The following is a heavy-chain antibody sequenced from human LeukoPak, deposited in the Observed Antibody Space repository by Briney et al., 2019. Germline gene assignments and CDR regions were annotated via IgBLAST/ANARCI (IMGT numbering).Heavy chain of an antibody. D-gene: IGHD5-12*01. Sequence: PGGSLRLSCAVSGFTFSSYAISWVRQAPGKGLEWVSAISGSGGSTYYADSVKGRFTISRDNSKNTLYLQMNSLRAEDTAVYYCAKSGYSGYDYYWGQGTLVTVSS. J-gene: IGHJ4*02. CDR1: GFTFSSYA. V-gene: IGHV3-23*01. CDR2: ISGSGGST. CDR3: AKSGYSGYDYY.